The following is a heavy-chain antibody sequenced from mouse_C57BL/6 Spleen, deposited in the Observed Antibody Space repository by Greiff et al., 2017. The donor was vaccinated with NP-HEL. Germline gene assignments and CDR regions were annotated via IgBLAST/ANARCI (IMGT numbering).Heavy chain of an antibody. D-gene: IGHD3-3*01. J-gene: IGHJ1*03. CDR2: INPYNGGT. Sequence: VQLQQSGPVLVKPGASVKMSCKASGYTFTDYYMNWVKQSHGKSLEWIGVINPYNGGTSYNQKFKGKATLTVDKSSSTAYMELNSLTSEDSAVYYCARGLARYWYFDVWGTGTTVTVSS. V-gene: IGHV1-19*01. CDR1: GYTFTDYY. CDR3: ARGLARYWYFDV.